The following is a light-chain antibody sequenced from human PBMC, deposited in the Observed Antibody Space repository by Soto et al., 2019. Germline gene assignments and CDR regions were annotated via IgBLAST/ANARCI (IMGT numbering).Light chain of an antibody. Sequence: QSVLTQPPSTSASLGASVTLTCTLSIGNSNNKVAWYQQRAGKAPLFVMRVGTGGIEGSKGDGIPDRFAVSGSGLNRYLPITNIQDEDEGDYHCGVDHGRRSNFVVVFGGGTKLTVL. V-gene: IGLV9-49*01. CDR3: GVDHGRRSNFVVV. J-gene: IGLJ2*01. CDR1: IGNSNNK. CDR2: VGTGGIEG.